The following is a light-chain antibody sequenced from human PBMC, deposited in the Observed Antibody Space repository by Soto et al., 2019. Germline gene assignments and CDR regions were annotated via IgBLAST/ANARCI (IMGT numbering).Light chain of an antibody. CDR3: QQYNSYSRT. CDR2: DAS. V-gene: IGKV1-5*01. Sequence: DIQITQSPSTLSASVGDRVTITCRASQNINSWLAWYQQKPGKAPKLLIYDASSFERGVPSIVSGSGSGTEFTLTTSSLQPDDFATYYCQQYNSYSRTFGQGTKVDIK. CDR1: QNINSW. J-gene: IGKJ1*01.